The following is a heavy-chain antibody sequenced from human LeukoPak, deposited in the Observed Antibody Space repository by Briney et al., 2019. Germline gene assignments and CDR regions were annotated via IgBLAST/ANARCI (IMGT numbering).Heavy chain of an antibody. CDR2: IYHSGST. CDR1: GGSISSYY. J-gene: IGHJ6*03. D-gene: IGHD3-10*01. Sequence: SETLSLTCTVSGGSISSYYWSWIRQPPGKGLEWIGYIYHSGSTKYNPSLKSRVTISVDTSKNQFSLKMSSVTAADTAVYYCARCSAPTYYYGSGSYYNHYYYMDVWGKGTTVTISS. CDR3: ARCSAPTYYYGSGSYYNHYYYMDV. V-gene: IGHV4-59*01.